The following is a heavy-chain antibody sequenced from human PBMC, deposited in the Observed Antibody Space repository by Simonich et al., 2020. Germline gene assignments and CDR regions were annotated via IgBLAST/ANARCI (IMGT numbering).Heavy chain of an antibody. CDR2: IYHRGGT. J-gene: IGHJ6*02. CDR1: GYSISSGYC. D-gene: IGHD6-13*01. Sequence: QVQLQESGPGLVKPSETLSLTCAVSGYSISSGYCWGWIRQPPGKGLEWIGSIYHRGGTSYNPSLKSRVTISVDTSKNQFSLKLSSVTAADTAVYYGARVGYSNYYYYGMDVWGQGTTVTVSS. CDR3: ARVGYSNYYYYGMDV. V-gene: IGHV4-38-2*01.